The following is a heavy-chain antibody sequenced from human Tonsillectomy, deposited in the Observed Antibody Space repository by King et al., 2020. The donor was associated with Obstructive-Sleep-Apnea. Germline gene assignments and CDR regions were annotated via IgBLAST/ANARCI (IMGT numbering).Heavy chain of an antibody. V-gene: IGHV3-23*04. CDR3: AKVCSSTTINDY. J-gene: IGHJ4*02. CDR1: GFTFSSYA. Sequence: VQLVESGGGLVQPGGSLRLSCAASGFTFSSYAMSWVRQAPGKGLEWVASISGSGGSTYYADSVKGRFTISRDNSKNTLYLQMNSLSAEDTAVYYCAKVCSSTTINDYWGQGTLVTVSS. D-gene: IGHD2-2*01. CDR2: ISGSGGST.